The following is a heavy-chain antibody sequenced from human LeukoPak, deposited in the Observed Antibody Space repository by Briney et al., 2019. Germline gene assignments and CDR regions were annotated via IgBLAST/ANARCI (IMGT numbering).Heavy chain of an antibody. CDR1: GGSISNNNW. J-gene: IGHJ4*02. V-gene: IGHV4-4*02. CDR3: ARHGGTRVTLVEVFYFDY. Sequence: SGTLSLTCAVSGGSISNNNWWSWVRPPPGKGLEWIGEIYHSGNTNYNPSLKSRVTISVDKSKNQFSLKLGSVTAADTAVYYCARHGGTRVTLVEVFYFDYWGLGTLVTVSS. CDR2: IYHSGNT. D-gene: IGHD4-11*01.